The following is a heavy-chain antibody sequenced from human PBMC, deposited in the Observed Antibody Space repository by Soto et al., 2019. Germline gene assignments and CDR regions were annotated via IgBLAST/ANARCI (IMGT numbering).Heavy chain of an antibody. J-gene: IGHJ4*02. CDR1: GGSVSSGSYY. V-gene: IGHV4-61*01. CDR2: IYYSGST. D-gene: IGHD2-2*01. CDR3: AGSKDIVLVPAAMGLDY. Sequence: SETLSLTCTVSGGSVSSGSYYWSWIRQPPGKGLEWIGYIYYSGSTNYNPSLKSRVTISVDTSKNQFSLKLSSVTAADTAVYYCAGSKDIVLVPAAMGLDYWGQGTLVTVSS.